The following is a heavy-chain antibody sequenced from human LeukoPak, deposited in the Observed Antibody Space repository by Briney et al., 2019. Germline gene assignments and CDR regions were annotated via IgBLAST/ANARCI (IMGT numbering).Heavy chain of an antibody. Sequence: GGSLRLSCAASGFTFSSYSMNWVRQAPGKRLEWVSSISSSSSYIYYADSVKGRFTISRDNAKNSLYLQMNSLRAEDTAVYYCARDDYGYYGWYFDLWGRGTLVTVSS. D-gene: IGHD4-17*01. CDR2: ISSSSSYI. CDR1: GFTFSSYS. V-gene: IGHV3-21*01. J-gene: IGHJ2*01. CDR3: ARDDYGYYGWYFDL.